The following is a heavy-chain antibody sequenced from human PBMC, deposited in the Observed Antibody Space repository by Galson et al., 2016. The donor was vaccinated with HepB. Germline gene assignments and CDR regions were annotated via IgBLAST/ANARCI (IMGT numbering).Heavy chain of an antibody. J-gene: IGHJ3*02. CDR2: ISHDDISK. Sequence: FLRLSCAASGIILSHSVLHWVRQPPGKGLEWVAAISHDDISKYYTDSVKGRFTISRDNSGNTVDLQMNSLRAEDTAVYYCARAAHSSGYCDVFDIWGQGTKVTVSS. CDR1: GIILSHSV. V-gene: IGHV3-30-3*01. D-gene: IGHD3-22*01. CDR3: ARAAHSSGYCDVFDI.